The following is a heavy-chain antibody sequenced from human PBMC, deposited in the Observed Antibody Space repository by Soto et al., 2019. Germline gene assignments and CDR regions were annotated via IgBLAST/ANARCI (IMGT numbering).Heavy chain of an antibody. CDR3: GKDTYYYDSSGYYIFDN. CDR1: GFTFSNFG. D-gene: IGHD3-22*01. Sequence: QVQLVESGGGVVQPGRSLRLSCAASGFTFSNFGMHWVRQAPGKGLEWVAHISYDGSNEHYTDAVKGRFTISRDNSKNTLYVQMNSLRAEDTAVYYCGKDTYYYDSSGYYIFDNWGQGTLVTVSS. J-gene: IGHJ4*02. V-gene: IGHV3-30*18. CDR2: ISYDGSNE.